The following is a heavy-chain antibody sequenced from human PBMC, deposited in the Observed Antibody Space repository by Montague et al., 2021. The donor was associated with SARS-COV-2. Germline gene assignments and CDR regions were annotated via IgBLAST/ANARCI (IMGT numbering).Heavy chain of an antibody. V-gene: IGHV4-59*01. Sequence: SETLSLTCGVSGGSFSSYYWSWIRQPPGKGLEWIGDIYYTGSTKYNPSLKTRVTLSLDTPKNHFSLKLSSVTAADTAVYYCARAQNTCFIANCVNDFDSWGLGTLVTVSS. CDR1: GGSFSSYY. CDR3: ARAQNTCFIANCVNDFDS. D-gene: IGHD1-1*01. J-gene: IGHJ4*02. CDR2: IYYTGST.